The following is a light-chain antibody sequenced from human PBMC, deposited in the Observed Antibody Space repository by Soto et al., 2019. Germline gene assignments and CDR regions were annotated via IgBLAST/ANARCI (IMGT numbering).Light chain of an antibody. CDR2: SNN. Sequence: QSVLTQPPSASGTPGQRVTISCSGSSSNIGTNYVYWYQQIPGTAPKLLIYSNNQRPSGVPDRFSGSKSGTSASLAISGLRSEDEADYYCATWDDSLRGPVFGGGTQLTVL. V-gene: IGLV1-47*02. CDR1: SSNIGTNY. CDR3: ATWDDSLRGPV. J-gene: IGLJ3*02.